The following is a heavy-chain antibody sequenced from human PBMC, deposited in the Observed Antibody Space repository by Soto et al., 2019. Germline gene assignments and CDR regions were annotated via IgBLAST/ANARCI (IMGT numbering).Heavy chain of an antibody. J-gene: IGHJ4*02. V-gene: IGHV3-23*01. Sequence: GGSLRLSCAASGLTFSSYAMSWVRQAPGKGLEWVSAISGSGGSTYYADSVKGRFTISRDNSKNTLYLQMNSLRAEDTAVYYCAKENDSSGYYYYFDYWGQGTLVTVSS. D-gene: IGHD3-22*01. CDR1: GLTFSSYA. CDR3: AKENDSSGYYYYFDY. CDR2: ISGSGGST.